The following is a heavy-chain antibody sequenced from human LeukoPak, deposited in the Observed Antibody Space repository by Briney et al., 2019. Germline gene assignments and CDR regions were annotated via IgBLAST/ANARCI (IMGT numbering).Heavy chain of an antibody. CDR3: AKSLGGREFDP. V-gene: IGHV1-46*01. J-gene: IGHJ5*02. D-gene: IGHD1-26*01. Sequence: ASVKVSCKASGYTFTSYYMHWVRQAPGQGLEWMGIINPSGGSTSYAQKSQGRVTMTRDTSTSTVYMELSSLRSEDTAVYYCAKSLGGREFDPWGQGTLVTVSS. CDR1: GYTFTSYY. CDR2: INPSGGST.